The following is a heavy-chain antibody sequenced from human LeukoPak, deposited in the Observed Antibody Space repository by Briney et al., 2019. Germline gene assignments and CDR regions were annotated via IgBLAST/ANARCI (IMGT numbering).Heavy chain of an antibody. CDR3: ARSLSRGLPIQDY. V-gene: IGHV1-46*01. D-gene: IGHD4-11*01. Sequence: GASVTVSCKASGYTFTSYYMHWLRQAPGQGLEWMGIINPSGGSTNYAQKFQGRVTMTRDMSTSTVYMELSNLRSEDTAVYYCARSLSRGLPIQDYWGQGTLVTVSS. J-gene: IGHJ4*02. CDR2: INPSGGST. CDR1: GYTFTSYY.